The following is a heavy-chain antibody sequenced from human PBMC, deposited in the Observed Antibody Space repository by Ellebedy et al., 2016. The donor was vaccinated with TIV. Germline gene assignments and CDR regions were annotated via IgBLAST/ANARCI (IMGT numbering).Heavy chain of an antibody. D-gene: IGHD4-11*01. CDR3: ANDLMTTVTPVWFDP. CDR2: IIPMLGIA. CDR1: GGTFSSYA. J-gene: IGHJ5*02. V-gene: IGHV1-69*04. Sequence: AASVKVSCKASGGTFSSYAISWVRQPPRQGLEWMGRIIPMLGIANYAQKFQGRVTINADKSTSTAYMELSSLRSEDTAVYYCANDLMTTVTPVWFDPWGQGTLVTVSS.